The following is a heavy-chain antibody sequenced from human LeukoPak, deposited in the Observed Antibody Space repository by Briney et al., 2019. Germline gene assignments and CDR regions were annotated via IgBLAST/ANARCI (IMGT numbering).Heavy chain of an antibody. J-gene: IGHJ5*02. CDR1: GGSISSYY. Sequence: SSETLSLTCTVSGGSISSYYWSWIRQPPGKGLEWIGYIYYSGSTNYNPSLKGRVTISVDTSKNQFSLKLSSVTAADTAVYYCASTKPYYGSGRGWFDPWGQGTLVTVSS. D-gene: IGHD3-10*01. V-gene: IGHV4-59*01. CDR3: ASTKPYYGSGRGWFDP. CDR2: IYYSGST.